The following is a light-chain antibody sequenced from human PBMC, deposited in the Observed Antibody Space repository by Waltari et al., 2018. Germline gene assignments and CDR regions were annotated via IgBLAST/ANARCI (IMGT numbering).Light chain of an antibody. V-gene: IGLV2-14*01. CDR1: SSDVDSYNY. Sequence: QSALTQPASVSGSPGQSITISCTGTSSDVDSYNYVSWYQQHPGKAPKLMIYEVSNRPPGVSDRFSGSKSGNTASLTISGLQAEDEAVYFCSSYTSSSTLGVFGTGTKVTVL. CDR3: SSYTSSSTLGV. J-gene: IGLJ1*01. CDR2: EVS.